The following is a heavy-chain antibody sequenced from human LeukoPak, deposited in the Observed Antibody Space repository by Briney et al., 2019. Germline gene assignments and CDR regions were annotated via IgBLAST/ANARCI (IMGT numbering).Heavy chain of an antibody. V-gene: IGHV3-53*01. D-gene: IGHD6-13*01. CDR2: IYSGGST. CDR1: GFTVSSNY. J-gene: IGHJ4*02. CDR3: AKETGYSSSWPLDY. Sequence: GGSLRLSCAASGFTVSSNYMSWVRQAPGKGLEWVSVIYSGGSTYYADSVKGRFTISRDNSKNTLYLQMNSLRAEDTAVYYCAKETGYSSSWPLDYWGQGTLVTVSS.